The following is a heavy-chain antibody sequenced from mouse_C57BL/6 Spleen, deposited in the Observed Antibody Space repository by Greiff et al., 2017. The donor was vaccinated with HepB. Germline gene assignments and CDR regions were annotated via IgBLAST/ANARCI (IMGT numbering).Heavy chain of an antibody. D-gene: IGHD1-1*02. CDR2: INPGSGGT. V-gene: IGHV1-54*01. J-gene: IGHJ4*01. CDR1: GYAFTNYL. CDR3: ARVGGLDYYAMDY. Sequence: VQLVESGAELVRPGTSVKVSCKASGYAFTNYLIEWVKQRPGQGLEWIGVINPGSGGTNYNEKFKGKATLTADKSSSTAYMQLSSLTSEDSAVYFCARVGGLDYYAMDYWGQGTSVTVSS.